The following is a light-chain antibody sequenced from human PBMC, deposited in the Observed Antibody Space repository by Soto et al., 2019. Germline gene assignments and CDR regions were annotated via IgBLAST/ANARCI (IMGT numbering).Light chain of an antibody. V-gene: IGKV1-5*03. CDR3: QQYNSYLWT. J-gene: IGKJ1*01. CDR2: KAS. CDR1: QSISSW. Sequence: DIQMTQSPSTLSASVGDRVTITCRASQSISSWLAWYQQKPGKAPKLLIHKASSLESGVPSTFRGSGSGTDFTLTISSLQPDDFATYYCQQYNSYLWTFGQGTKVEIK.